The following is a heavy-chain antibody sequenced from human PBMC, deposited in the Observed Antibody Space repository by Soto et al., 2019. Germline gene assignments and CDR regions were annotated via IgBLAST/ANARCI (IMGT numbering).Heavy chain of an antibody. Sequence: GGSLRLSCGASEFTFSNYSMSWVRQAPGKGLEWVSAISYGGGTTYYADSVKGRFTISRDNSKNTLYLQMNSLRAEDTAVYYCAKNPGYYYDSTGYHFDYWGQGTLVTVSS. V-gene: IGHV3-23*01. D-gene: IGHD3-22*01. CDR2: ISYGGGTT. CDR1: EFTFSNYS. J-gene: IGHJ4*02. CDR3: AKNPGYYYDSTGYHFDY.